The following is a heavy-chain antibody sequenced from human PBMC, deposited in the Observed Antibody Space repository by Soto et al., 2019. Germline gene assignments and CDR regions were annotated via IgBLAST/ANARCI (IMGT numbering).Heavy chain of an antibody. V-gene: IGHV1-69*01. J-gene: IGHJ6*02. Sequence: QVQLVQSGAEVKKPGSSVKVSCKASAGTFSSYAISWVRQAPGQGLEWLGGIIPIFGTANYAQKFQGRVTDSADESQSTAYMGLSRLRSGDYAVYYWWGVRGSRGSHPRHYGMDVWGQGTTVTVSS. CDR2: IIPIFGTA. CDR1: AGTFSSYA. D-gene: IGHD3-10*01. CDR3: WGVRGSRGSHPRHYGMDV.